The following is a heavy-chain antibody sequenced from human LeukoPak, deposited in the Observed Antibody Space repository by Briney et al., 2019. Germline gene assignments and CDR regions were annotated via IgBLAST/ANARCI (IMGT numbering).Heavy chain of an antibody. V-gene: IGHV3-33*01. D-gene: IGHD2-8*01. CDR3: ARDGSTNYQNWFDP. J-gene: IGHJ5*02. CDR2: IYYDGSIE. CDR1: GFTFSVYG. Sequence: GGSLRLSCAASGFTFSVYGMHWVRQAPGKGLEWVAFIYYDGSIEYCVDPVKDRFTISRDNSKNTLFLQLNNLRAEDTAVYYCARDGSTNYQNWFDPWGQGTLVTVSS.